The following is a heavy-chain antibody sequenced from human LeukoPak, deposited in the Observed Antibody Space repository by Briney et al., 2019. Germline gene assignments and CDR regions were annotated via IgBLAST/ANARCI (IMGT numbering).Heavy chain of an antibody. CDR1: GFTFSSYA. D-gene: IGHD3-22*01. J-gene: IGHJ3*02. Sequence: PGGSLRLSCTASGFTFSSYAMSWVRQAPGKGLEWVSAISGSGVSTYYADSVKGRFTISRDNAKNSLYLQMNSLRAEDTAVYYCARDLAVVVVSAFDIWGQGTMVTVSS. V-gene: IGHV3-23*01. CDR2: ISGSGVST. CDR3: ARDLAVVVVSAFDI.